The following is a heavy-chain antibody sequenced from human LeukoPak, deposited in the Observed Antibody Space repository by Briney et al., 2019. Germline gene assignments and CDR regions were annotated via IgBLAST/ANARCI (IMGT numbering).Heavy chain of an antibody. V-gene: IGHV3-23*01. J-gene: IGHJ3*02. CDR1: GFSFSTHV. CDR2: LSDSGATT. Sequence: QPGGSLRLSCAASGFSFSTHVMTWVRQAPGKGLEWVSSLSDSGATTYYADSVKGRFTISRDNSKNTLYLQMNSLRAEDTAVYYCAKTGVHYSAEAAFDIWGQGTMVTVSS. CDR3: AKTGVHYSAEAAFDI. D-gene: IGHD2-15*01.